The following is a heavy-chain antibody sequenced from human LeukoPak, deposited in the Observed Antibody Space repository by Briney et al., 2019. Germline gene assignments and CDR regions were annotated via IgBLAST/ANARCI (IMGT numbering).Heavy chain of an antibody. D-gene: IGHD3-22*01. Sequence: GGSLRLSCAASGFTFSSYSMNWVRQGPGKGLEWVSSISSSSSYIYYADSVKGRFTISRDNAKNSLYLQMNSLRAEDTAVYYCARDSPYYDSSGYSDYWGQGTLVTVSS. CDR3: ARDSPYYDSSGYSDY. V-gene: IGHV3-21*01. CDR1: GFTFSSYS. J-gene: IGHJ4*02. CDR2: ISSSSSYI.